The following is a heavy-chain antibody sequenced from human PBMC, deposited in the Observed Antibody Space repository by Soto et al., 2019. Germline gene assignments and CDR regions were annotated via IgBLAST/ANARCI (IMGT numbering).Heavy chain of an antibody. Sequence: ASVKVSCKASGYTFTGYYMHWVRQAPGQGLAWMGWINTNSGGTNYAQKFQGRVTMTRDTSISTAYMELSRLRSDDTAAYYCARASIAARWYYYGMDVWGQGTTVTVSS. D-gene: IGHD6-6*01. CDR3: ARASIAARWYYYGMDV. J-gene: IGHJ6*02. V-gene: IGHV1-2*02. CDR1: GYTFTGYY. CDR2: INTNSGGT.